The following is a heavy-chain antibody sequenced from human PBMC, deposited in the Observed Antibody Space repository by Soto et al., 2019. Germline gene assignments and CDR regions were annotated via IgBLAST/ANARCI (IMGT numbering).Heavy chain of an antibody. D-gene: IGHD6-19*01. Sequence: ASVKVSFKASGYTFTSYYMHWVRQAPGQGLEWMGIINPSGGSTSYAHKFQGRVTMTRDTSTSTVYMELSSLRSEDTAVYYCARSIAVAALFFDYWGQGTLVTVS. CDR3: ARSIAVAALFFDY. V-gene: IGHV1-46*01. CDR2: INPSGGST. J-gene: IGHJ4*02. CDR1: GYTFTSYY.